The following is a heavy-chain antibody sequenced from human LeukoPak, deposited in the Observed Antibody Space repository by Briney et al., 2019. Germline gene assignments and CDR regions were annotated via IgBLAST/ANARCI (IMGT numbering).Heavy chain of an antibody. J-gene: IGHJ6*02. V-gene: IGHV1-2*02. Sequence: ASVKVSCKASGYTFTSYDINWVRQAPGQGLEWMGWINPNSGGTNYAQKFQGRVTMTRDTSISTAYMELSRLRSDDTAVHYCARDRGAYYDFWAGDGMDVWGQGTTVTVSS. CDR3: ARDRGAYYDFWAGDGMDV. D-gene: IGHD3-3*01. CDR1: GYTFTSYD. CDR2: INPNSGGT.